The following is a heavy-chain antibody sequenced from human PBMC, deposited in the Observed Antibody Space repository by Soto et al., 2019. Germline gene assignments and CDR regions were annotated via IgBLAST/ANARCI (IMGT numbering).Heavy chain of an antibody. CDR1: GYTFNSYG. V-gene: IGHV1-18*01. Sequence: ASVKVSCKTSGYTFNSYGIYWVRQAPGQGLEWMGWTSPYNGNTKYAQKFQGRVTLTTDTPTSTAYMVLRSLSSDDTAVYYCARATGEYQLLPLDSWGQGTLVTVSS. J-gene: IGHJ4*02. D-gene: IGHD2-2*01. CDR3: ARATGEYQLLPLDS. CDR2: TSPYNGNT.